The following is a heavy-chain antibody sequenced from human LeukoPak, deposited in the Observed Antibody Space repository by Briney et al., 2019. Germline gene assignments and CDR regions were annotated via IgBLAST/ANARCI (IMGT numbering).Heavy chain of an antibody. J-gene: IGHJ4*02. Sequence: GGSLRPSCAASGFTLSDHYVDWVRQAPGKGLEWIGHTRTKAHGYSAEYVASVKGRFTMSGDASENSVYLQMNSLRAEDTAVYHCATLYYHGGVYHPFEFWGQGTLVTVSS. CDR2: TRTKAHGYSA. V-gene: IGHV3-72*01. D-gene: IGHD2-8*02. CDR1: GFTLSDHY. CDR3: ATLYYHGGVYHPFEF.